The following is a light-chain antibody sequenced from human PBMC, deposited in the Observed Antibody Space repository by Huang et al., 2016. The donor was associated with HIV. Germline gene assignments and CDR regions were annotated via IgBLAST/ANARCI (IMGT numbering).Light chain of an antibody. CDR1: QSVSSN. V-gene: IGKV3-15*01. Sequence: EKVMTQSPATLSVSPGERATLSCRASQSVSSNLAWYRQKPGQAPRLLMYGASTRATGIPARVSGSGSGTEFTLTISSLQSEDFAVYYCQQYNNWPWTFGQGTKVEIK. CDR3: QQYNNWPWT. J-gene: IGKJ1*01. CDR2: GAS.